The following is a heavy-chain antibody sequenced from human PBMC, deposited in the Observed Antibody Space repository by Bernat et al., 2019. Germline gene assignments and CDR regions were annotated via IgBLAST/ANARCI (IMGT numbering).Heavy chain of an antibody. D-gene: IGHD3-16*01. V-gene: IGHV3-72*01. Sequence: EVQLVESGGGLVQPGGSLRLSCAVSGFTFSDHYIDWVRQAPGKGLEWVGRIKNKANNYATDYAASAKGRIIISRDDSRNSLYLQMNSLKTEDAAVYYCGRVRLGVRLRYFDYWGQGTLVTVSS. CDR3: GRVRLGVRLRYFDY. CDR2: IKNKANNYAT. CDR1: GFTFSDHY. J-gene: IGHJ4*02.